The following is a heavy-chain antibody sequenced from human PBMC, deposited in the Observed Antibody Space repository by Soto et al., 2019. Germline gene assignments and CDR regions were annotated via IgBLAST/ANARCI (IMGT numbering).Heavy chain of an antibody. CDR3: TRGSHSDYGAYGYFEF. D-gene: IGHD4-17*01. Sequence: PGGSLSLSCAASGFTFDDFAMHWVRQAPGKGLEWASGISWNSGSIGYADSVKGRFTISRDNAKNSLYLQISSLTSEDTALYFCTRGSHSDYGAYGYFEFWGQGTLVTVSS. J-gene: IGHJ4*02. CDR2: ISWNSGSI. V-gene: IGHV3-9*01. CDR1: GFTFDDFA.